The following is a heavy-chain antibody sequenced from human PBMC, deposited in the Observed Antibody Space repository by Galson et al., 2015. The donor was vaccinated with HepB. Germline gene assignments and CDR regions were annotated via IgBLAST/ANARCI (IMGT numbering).Heavy chain of an antibody. Sequence: SVKVSCKVSGNTLTELSMHWVRQAPGKGLEWMGGFDPEDVEPIYAQKFEGRVTMTEDTSTDTAYMEMSSLTSEDTAVYYCATEHELVGLDNWGQGTLVTVSS. CDR3: ATEHELVGLDN. V-gene: IGHV1-24*01. CDR1: GNTLTELS. J-gene: IGHJ4*02. CDR2: FDPEDVEP. D-gene: IGHD1-1*01.